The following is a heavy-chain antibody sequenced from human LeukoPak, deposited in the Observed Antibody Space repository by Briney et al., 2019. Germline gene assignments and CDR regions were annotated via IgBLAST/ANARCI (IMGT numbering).Heavy chain of an antibody. CDR1: GGSMSSYY. CDR3: ARSVDFWSGYYVFDY. Sequence: PSETLSLTCTVSGGSMSSYYWTWVRQPPGKGLEWVGYIYYSGRTNYNPSVKSRVTISVDTSKNQFSLKLSSVTAADTAVYYCARSVDFWSGYYVFDYWGQGTLVTVSS. CDR2: IYYSGRT. D-gene: IGHD3-3*01. J-gene: IGHJ4*02. V-gene: IGHV4-59*01.